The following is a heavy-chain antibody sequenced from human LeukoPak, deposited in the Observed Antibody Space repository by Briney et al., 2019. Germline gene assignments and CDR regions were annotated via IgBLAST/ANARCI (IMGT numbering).Heavy chain of an antibody. V-gene: IGHV3-11*01. D-gene: IGHD1-26*01. CDR2: ISSSGSTI. J-gene: IGHJ4*02. CDR1: GFTFSDYY. Sequence: TGGSQRLSRAASGFTFSDYYMSWIRQAPGKGLEWVSYISSSGSTIYYADSVKGRFTISRDNAKNSLYLQMNSLRAEDTAVYYCARAQSLEPLGAFDYWGQGTLVTVSS. CDR3: ARAQSLEPLGAFDY.